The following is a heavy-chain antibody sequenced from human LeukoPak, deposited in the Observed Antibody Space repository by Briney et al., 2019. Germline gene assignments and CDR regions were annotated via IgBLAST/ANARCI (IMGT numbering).Heavy chain of an antibody. Sequence: PSETLSLTCTVSGGSISSSSYYWGWVRQPPGKGLEWIGSIYYSGSTYYNPSLKSRVTISVNTCKNQFSLKLSSVTAADTAVYYCARHLTVSGYYYYMDVWGKGTTVTVSS. V-gene: IGHV4-39*01. D-gene: IGHD4-11*01. CDR3: ARHLTVSGYYYYMDV. CDR1: GGSISSSSYY. J-gene: IGHJ6*03. CDR2: IYYSGST.